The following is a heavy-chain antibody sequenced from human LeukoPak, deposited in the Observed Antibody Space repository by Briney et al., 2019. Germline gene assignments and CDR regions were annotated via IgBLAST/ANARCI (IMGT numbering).Heavy chain of an antibody. CDR2: IKQDQA. CDR1: GFTFNNYW. D-gene: IGHD2-21*01. V-gene: IGHV3-7*01. CDR3: ARVFGRSGDFCCGGECYHDY. Sequence: GGSLRLSCAASGFTFNNYWMSWVRQAPGKGLEWVANIKQDQAYYVDSVKGRFTVSRDDAKNSLFLRVNSLRAEDTAVYYCARVFGRSGDFCCGGECYHDYWGQGTLVTVSS. J-gene: IGHJ4*02.